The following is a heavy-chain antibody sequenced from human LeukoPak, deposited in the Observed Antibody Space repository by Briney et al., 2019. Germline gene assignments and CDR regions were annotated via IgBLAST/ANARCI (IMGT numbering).Heavy chain of an antibody. J-gene: IGHJ6*02. CDR3: ARDKGSSSWYSRQYGMDV. D-gene: IGHD6-13*01. CDR2: INPSGGST. Sequence: FTXXXXHWVRQXPGQGLEWMGIINPSGGSTSYAQKFQGRVTMTRDTSTSTVYMELSSLRSEDTAVYYCARDKGSSSWYSRQYGMDVWGQGTTVTVSS. CDR1: FTXXX. V-gene: IGHV1-46*01.